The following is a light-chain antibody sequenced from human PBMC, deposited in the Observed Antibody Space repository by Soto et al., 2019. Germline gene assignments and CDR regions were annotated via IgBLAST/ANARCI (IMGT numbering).Light chain of an antibody. V-gene: IGKV4-1*01. CDR2: WAS. CDR1: QSVLYSSNNKNY. J-gene: IGKJ2*01. Sequence: IVMTQSPDSLAVSLGERATINCKSSQSVLYSSNNKNYLAWYRQKPGQPPKLLIYWASIRESGGPDRISGSGSGTDFTLTISSLQAEDVAVYYCQQYYSTPPYTFGQGTKLEIK. CDR3: QQYYSTPPYT.